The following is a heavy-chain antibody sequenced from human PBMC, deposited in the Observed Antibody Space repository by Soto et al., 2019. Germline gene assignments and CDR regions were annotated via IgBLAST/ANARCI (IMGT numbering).Heavy chain of an antibody. CDR2: INPNSGGT. Sequence: GASVKVSCKASGYTFTGYYMHWVRQAPGQGLEWMGWINPNSGGTNYAQKFQGRVTMTRDTSISTAYMELSRLRSDDTAVYYCARDKLAAAGTPLYYYYYGMDVWGQGTTVTVS. CDR1: GYTFTGYY. V-gene: IGHV1-2*02. CDR3: ARDKLAAAGTPLYYYYYGMDV. J-gene: IGHJ6*02. D-gene: IGHD6-13*01.